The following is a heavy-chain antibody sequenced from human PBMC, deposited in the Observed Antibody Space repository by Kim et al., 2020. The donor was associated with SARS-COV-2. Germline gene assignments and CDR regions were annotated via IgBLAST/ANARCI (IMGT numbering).Heavy chain of an antibody. D-gene: IGHD3-10*01. Sequence: SETLSLTCTVSGGSISSYYWSWIRQPPGKGLEWIGYIYYSGSTNYNPSLKSRVTISVDTSKNQFSLKLSSVTAADTAVYYCARGRDDGFGELSYPLVDY. J-gene: IGHJ4*01. CDR2: IYYSGST. CDR1: GGSISSYY. CDR3: ARGRDDGFGELSYPLVDY. V-gene: IGHV4-59*01.